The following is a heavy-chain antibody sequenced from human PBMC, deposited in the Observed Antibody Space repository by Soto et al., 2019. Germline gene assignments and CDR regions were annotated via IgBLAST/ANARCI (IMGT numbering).Heavy chain of an antibody. CDR3: ARTAIGFLIDY. D-gene: IGHD5-18*01. Sequence: SETLSLTCTVSGGSISSSSYYWGWIRQPPGKGLEWIGSIYYSGSTYYNPSLKSRVTISVDTSKNQFSLKLSSVTAADTAVYYCARTAIGFLIDYWGQGTLVTVSS. V-gene: IGHV4-39*01. J-gene: IGHJ4*02. CDR2: IYYSGST. CDR1: GGSISSSSYY.